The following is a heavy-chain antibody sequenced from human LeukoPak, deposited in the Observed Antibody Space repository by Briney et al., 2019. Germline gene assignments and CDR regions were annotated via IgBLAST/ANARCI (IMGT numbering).Heavy chain of an antibody. V-gene: IGHV3-33*01. CDR1: GFTFSSYG. D-gene: IGHD3-22*01. CDR2: IWYDGSNK. J-gene: IGHJ6*02. CDR3: ARFYDSSGYYYYYYGMDV. Sequence: GRSLRLSCAAPGFTFSSYGMHWVRQAPGKGLEWVAVIWYDGSNKYYADSVKGRFTISRDNSKNTLYLQMNSLRAEDTAVYYCARFYDSSGYYYYYYGMDVWGQGTTVTVSS.